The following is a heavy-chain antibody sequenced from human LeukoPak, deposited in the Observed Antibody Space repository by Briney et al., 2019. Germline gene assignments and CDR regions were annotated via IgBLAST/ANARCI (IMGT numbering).Heavy chain of an antibody. CDR1: GDSVSSNSAA. Sequence: SQTLSLTWAISGDSVSSNSAAWNWIRQSPSRGLEWLGRTYYRSKWYNDYAVSVKSRITINPDTSKNQFSLQLNSVTPEDTAVYYCARDRGYCSSTSCYSSRGFDPWGQGTLVTVSS. D-gene: IGHD2-2*02. CDR2: TYYRSKWYN. CDR3: ARDRGYCSSTSCYSSRGFDP. V-gene: IGHV6-1*01. J-gene: IGHJ5*02.